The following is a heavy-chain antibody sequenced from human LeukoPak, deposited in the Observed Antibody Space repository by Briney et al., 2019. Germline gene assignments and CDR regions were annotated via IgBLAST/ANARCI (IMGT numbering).Heavy chain of an antibody. CDR1: GGSISSYY. D-gene: IGHD3-22*01. CDR3: ARHVVYEPYYYDSSGYSAVWYFDL. J-gene: IGHJ2*01. Sequence: SETLSLTCTVSGGSISSYYWSWIRQPPGKGLEWIGYIYTSGSTNYNPSLKSRVTISVDTSKNQFSLKLSSVTAADTAVYYCARHVVYEPYYYDSSGYSAVWYFDLWGRGTLVTVSS. V-gene: IGHV4-4*09. CDR2: IYTSGST.